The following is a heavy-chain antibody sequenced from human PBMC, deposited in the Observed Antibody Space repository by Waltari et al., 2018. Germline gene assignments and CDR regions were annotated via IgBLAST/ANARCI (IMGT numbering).Heavy chain of an antibody. V-gene: IGHV3-7*01. D-gene: IGHD1-26*01. Sequence: VESGGGLVQLGGSLRLSCAAPGFEFDTYWLTWVRQAPGKGLEWVASINQDRSETDYVDSVKGRFTISRDNAKKSLSLQLNSLRVEDSAVYYCVRDPWQYSRYGMDVWGQGTAVTVS. CDR1: GFEFDTYW. J-gene: IGHJ6*02. CDR2: INQDRSET. CDR3: VRDPWQYSRYGMDV.